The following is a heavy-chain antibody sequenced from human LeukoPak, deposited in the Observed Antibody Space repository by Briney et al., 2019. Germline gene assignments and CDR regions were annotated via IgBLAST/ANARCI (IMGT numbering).Heavy chain of an antibody. CDR1: GFTFGDYA. Sequence: PGRSLLLSCAASGFTFGDYALSWVRQATGKGLEWVGRIKSKTDGGTTDYAAPVKGRFIISRGDSKNTLYLQMNSLKTEDTAVYYCTTTPSITMIVVVTDFDYWGQGTLVTVSS. D-gene: IGHD3-22*01. CDR3: TTTPSITMIVVVTDFDY. V-gene: IGHV3-15*01. CDR2: IKSKTDGGTT. J-gene: IGHJ4*02.